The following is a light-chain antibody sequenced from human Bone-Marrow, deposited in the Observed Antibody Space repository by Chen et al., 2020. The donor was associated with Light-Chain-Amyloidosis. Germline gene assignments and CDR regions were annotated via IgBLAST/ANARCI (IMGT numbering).Light chain of an antibody. V-gene: IGLV3-25*03. CDR3: QSADSSGTYEVI. CDR2: RDT. Sequence: SHDLTQPPPVPGSPGQTARITCSGDDLPTKYAYWYQQKPGQAPVLVIHRDTERPSGISERFSGSSSGTTATLTISGVQAEDEADYHCQSADSSGTYEVIFGGGTKLTVL. J-gene: IGLJ2*01. CDR1: DLPTKY.